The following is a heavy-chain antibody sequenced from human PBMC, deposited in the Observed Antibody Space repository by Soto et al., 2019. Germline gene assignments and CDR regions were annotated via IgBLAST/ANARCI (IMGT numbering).Heavy chain of an antibody. D-gene: IGHD3-10*01. CDR3: ARDSGGSRTSIFYDTYDL. V-gene: IGHV3-7*01. J-gene: IGHJ3*01. CDR1: GFTFRSYW. CDR2: IKEDGSLK. Sequence: EVQLVESGGGLVQPGGSLRLSCAASGFTFRSYWMTWVRQIPGKGLEWVANIKEDGSLKYYVDSVEGRFTISRDNAGSSLYLQMSSLRAEDTAIYYCARDSGGSRTSIFYDTYDLWGQGTMVTVSS.